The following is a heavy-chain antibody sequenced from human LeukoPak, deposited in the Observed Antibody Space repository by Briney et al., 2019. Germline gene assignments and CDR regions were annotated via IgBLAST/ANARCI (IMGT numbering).Heavy chain of an antibody. CDR2: IKYSGTT. J-gene: IGHJ4*02. V-gene: IGHV4-39*01. D-gene: IGHD3-10*01. Sequence: PSETLSLTCTVSGASISSGSYYWDWIRQPPGKGLEWIGTIKYSGTTYYNPSLKSRVIVSVDASKNQFSLKLSSVTAADTAVYYCARGRTAGNWGQGTLVTASS. CDR3: ARGRTAGN. CDR1: GASISSGSYY.